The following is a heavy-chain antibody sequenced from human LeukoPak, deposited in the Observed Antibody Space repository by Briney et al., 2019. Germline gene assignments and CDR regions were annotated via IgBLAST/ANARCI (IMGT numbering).Heavy chain of an antibody. V-gene: IGHV4-61*02. Sequence: SQTLSLTCTVSGGSISSGGYYWSWIRQPAGKGLEWIGRIYTSGTTNYNPSLKSRVTMSVDTSKNQLSLKLSSVTAADTAVYFCARDVAARQGFDYWGQGILITVSS. CDR3: ARDVAARQGFDY. CDR1: GGSISSGGYY. CDR2: IYTSGTT. D-gene: IGHD6-6*01. J-gene: IGHJ4*02.